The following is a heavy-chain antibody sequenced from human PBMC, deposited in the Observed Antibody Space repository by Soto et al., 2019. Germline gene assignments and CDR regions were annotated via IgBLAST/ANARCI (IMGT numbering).Heavy chain of an antibody. D-gene: IGHD3-9*01. CDR2: IYWDDDK. CDR3: AHRRHDILTGSLGGMDV. Sequence: SGPTLVNPTQTLTLTCTFSGLSLSTSEVGVGWIRQPPGKALEWLALIYWDDDKRYSPSLKSRLTITKDTSTNQVVLTMTNMDPVDTATYYCAHRRHDILTGSLGGMDVWGQGTTVTVSS. CDR1: GLSLSTSEVG. V-gene: IGHV2-5*02. J-gene: IGHJ6*02.